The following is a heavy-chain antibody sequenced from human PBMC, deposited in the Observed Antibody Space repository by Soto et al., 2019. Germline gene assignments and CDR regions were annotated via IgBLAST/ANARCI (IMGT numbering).Heavy chain of an antibody. Sequence: QVRLEQSGAEVKQPGASVKVSCKASGYRFIDYGITWVRQAPGQGLEWMGWISDYNGNTHYGKKFQGRVTITTDTPTSTAYMGLTTLTSDDTAVYFCAREGYYSGSGTYSPPRYYGMDAWGQGTTVTVSS. J-gene: IGHJ6*02. V-gene: IGHV1-18*01. CDR2: ISDYNGNT. D-gene: IGHD3-10*01. CDR1: GYRFIDYG. CDR3: AREGYYSGSGTYSPPRYYGMDA.